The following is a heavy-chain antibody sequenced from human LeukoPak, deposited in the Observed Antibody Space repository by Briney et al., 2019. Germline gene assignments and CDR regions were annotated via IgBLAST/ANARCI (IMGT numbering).Heavy chain of an antibody. CDR2: IYPGDSDT. D-gene: IGHD3-3*01. J-gene: IGHJ5*02. CDR1: GYSFTSYW. V-gene: IGHV5-51*01. CDR3: ARQLYDFWSARHESNWFDP. Sequence: GGSLKISCKGSGYSFTSYWIGWVRQMPGKGLEWMGIIYPGDSDTRYSPSFQGQVTISADKSISTAYLQWSSLKASDTAMYYCARQLYDFWSARHESNWFDPWGQGTLVTVSS.